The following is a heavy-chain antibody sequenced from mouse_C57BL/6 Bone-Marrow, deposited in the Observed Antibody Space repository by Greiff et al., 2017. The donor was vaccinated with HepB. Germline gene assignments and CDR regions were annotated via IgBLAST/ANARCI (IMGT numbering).Heavy chain of an antibody. CDR3: ARYRDGYYVGLAMDY. CDR2: INPNNGGT. J-gene: IGHJ4*01. CDR1: GYTFTDYN. D-gene: IGHD2-3*01. V-gene: IGHV1-22*01. Sequence: VQLQQPGAELVMPGASVKLSCKASGYTFTDYNMHWVKQSHGKSLEWIGYINPNNGGTSYNQKFKGKATLTVNKSSSTAYMELRSLTSEDSAVYYCARYRDGYYVGLAMDYWGQGTSVTVSS.